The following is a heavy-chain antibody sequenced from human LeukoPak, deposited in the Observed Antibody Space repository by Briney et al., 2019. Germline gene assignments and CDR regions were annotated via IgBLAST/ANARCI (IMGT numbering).Heavy chain of an antibody. D-gene: IGHD3-16*01. CDR2: IYYSGST. CDR3: AAVKIGVSHYFDY. Sequence: SETLSLTCTVSGGSISSSSYYWGWIRQPPGKGLEWIGSIYYSGSTYYNPSLKSRVTISVDTSENQFSLKLSSVTAADTAVYYCAAVKIGVSHYFDYWGQGTLVTVSS. CDR1: GGSISSSSYY. J-gene: IGHJ4*02. V-gene: IGHV4-39*07.